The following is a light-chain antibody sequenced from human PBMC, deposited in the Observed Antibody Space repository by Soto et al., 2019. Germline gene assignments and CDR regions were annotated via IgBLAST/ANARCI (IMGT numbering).Light chain of an antibody. Sequence: SALTQPASVSGSPGQSITISCTGTSSDVGSHNFVSWYQQRPGKAPKLMIFEVTKRPSGVSSRFSASKSGNTASLTISGVQAEDEADYYCCSYAGNTTWVFGGGTKLTVL. J-gene: IGLJ2*01. CDR3: CSYAGNTTWV. V-gene: IGLV2-23*02. CDR2: EVT. CDR1: SSDVGSHNF.